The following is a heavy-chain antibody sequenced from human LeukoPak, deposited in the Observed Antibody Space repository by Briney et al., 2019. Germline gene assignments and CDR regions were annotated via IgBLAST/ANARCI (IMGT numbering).Heavy chain of an antibody. CDR1: DGSISNSSYY. J-gene: IGHJ4*02. CDR2: INHSGST. CDR3: AWDKGSLDY. V-gene: IGHV4-39*07. Sequence: SETLSLTCTVSDGSISNSSYYWGWIRQPPGKGLEWIGEINHSGSTNYNPSLKSRVTISVDTSKNQFSLKLSSVTAADTAVYYCAWDKGSLDYWGQGTLVTVSS.